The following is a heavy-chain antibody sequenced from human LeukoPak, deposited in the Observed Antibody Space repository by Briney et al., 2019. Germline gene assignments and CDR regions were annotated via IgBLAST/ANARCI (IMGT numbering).Heavy chain of an antibody. CDR3: VRDRVVAAAILDY. J-gene: IGHJ4*02. D-gene: IGHD2-2*01. V-gene: IGHV3-64D*06. Sequence: PGGSLRLSCSASGFTFSSYAMHWVRQAPGKGLEYVSAISSNGGSTYYADSVKGRFTISRDNSKNTLYLQMSSLRAEDTAVYYCVRDRVVAAAILDYWGQGTLVTVSS. CDR2: ISSNGGST. CDR1: GFTFSSYA.